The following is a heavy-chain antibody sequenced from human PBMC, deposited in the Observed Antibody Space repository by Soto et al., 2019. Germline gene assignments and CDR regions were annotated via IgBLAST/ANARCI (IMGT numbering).Heavy chain of an antibody. CDR3: ARGGSESDY. D-gene: IGHD3-10*01. V-gene: IGHV3-7*01. J-gene: IGHJ4*02. CDR1: GFTFSTYW. Sequence: EVQLVESGGGLVQPGGSLRLSCAVSGFTFSTYWMTWVRQAPGKGLEWVANIKEDGSEKHYVDSVKGRFTISRDNAKNSLYLQMNSLRAEDTAVYFCARGGSESDYLGQGTLVTVSS. CDR2: IKEDGSEK.